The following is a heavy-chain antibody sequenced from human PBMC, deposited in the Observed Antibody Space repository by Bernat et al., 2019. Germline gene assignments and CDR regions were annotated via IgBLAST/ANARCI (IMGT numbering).Heavy chain of an antibody. Sequence: QVQLVQSGAEVKKPGSSVKVSCKASGYTFTSYYMHWVRQAPGQGLEWMGIINPSGGSTSYAQKFQGRVTMTRDTSTSTVYMELSSLRSEDTAVYYCARVGLLRYFDYWGQGTLVTVSS. J-gene: IGHJ4*02. CDR3: ARVGLLRYFDY. CDR2: INPSGGST. CDR1: GYTFTSYY. D-gene: IGHD1-26*01. V-gene: IGHV1-46*03.